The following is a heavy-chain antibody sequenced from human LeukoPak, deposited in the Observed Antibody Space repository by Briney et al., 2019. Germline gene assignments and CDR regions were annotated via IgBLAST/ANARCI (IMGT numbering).Heavy chain of an antibody. V-gene: IGHV4-34*01. CDR2: IYHSGST. Sequence: SETLSLTCAVYGGSFSGYYWSWIRQPPGKGLEWIGSIYHSGSTYYNPSLQSRVTLSVDTSKNQFSLKLSSVTAADTAVYYCARGPQVDRAIYFDNWGQGTLVTVSS. D-gene: IGHD1-26*01. CDR3: ARGPQVDRAIYFDN. CDR1: GGSFSGYY. J-gene: IGHJ4*02.